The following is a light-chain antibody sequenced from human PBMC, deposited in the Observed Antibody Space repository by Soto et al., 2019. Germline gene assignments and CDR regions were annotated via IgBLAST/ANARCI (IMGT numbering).Light chain of an antibody. J-gene: IGKJ3*01. V-gene: IGKV1-33*01. CDR1: QDISNY. CDR2: DAS. CDR3: QQYDDVPPT. Sequence: DIQMTQSPSSLSASVGDRVTITCQASQDISNYLNWYQQKPGKAPELLIYDASNLETGVPSRFSGSGSGTDFTFTISSLQPEDFATYYCQQYDDVPPTFGPGTKVDV.